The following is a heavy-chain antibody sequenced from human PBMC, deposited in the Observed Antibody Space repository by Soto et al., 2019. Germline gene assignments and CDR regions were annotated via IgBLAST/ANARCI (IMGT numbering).Heavy chain of an antibody. CDR3: ARGRSIVGAAVDY. J-gene: IGHJ4*02. D-gene: IGHD1-26*01. CDR1: GYTFTSYD. CDR2: MNPNSGNT. Sequence: QVQLVQSGAEVKKPGASVKVSCKASGYTFTSYDINWVRQATGQWLEWMGWMNPNSGNTGYAQKCQGRVTMTRNTSISTAYMELSSLRSEDTAVYYCARGRSIVGAAVDYWCQGTLVTVSS. V-gene: IGHV1-8*01.